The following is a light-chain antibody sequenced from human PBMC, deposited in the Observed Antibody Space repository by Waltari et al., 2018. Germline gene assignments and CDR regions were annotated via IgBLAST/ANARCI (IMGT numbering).Light chain of an antibody. J-gene: IGKJ5*01. Sequence: EIVLTQSPATLSLSPGERATLSCRASQSVSSYLAWYQQKPGQAPRLLIYDASNRATGSPARFSGSGSGTDFTLTSSSLEPEEFAVYYCQQRSNWPPVTFGQGTRLEIK. V-gene: IGKV3-11*01. CDR2: DAS. CDR1: QSVSSY. CDR3: QQRSNWPPVT.